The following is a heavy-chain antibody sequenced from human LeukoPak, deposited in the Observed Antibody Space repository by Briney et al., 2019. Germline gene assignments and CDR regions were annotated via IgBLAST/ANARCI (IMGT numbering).Heavy chain of an antibody. CDR3: ARDYSYGHDGGMDV. D-gene: IGHD5-18*01. Sequence: GRSLRLSCAASGFTFSNYGMHWVRQAPGKGLEWVAVLWYDGSNKYYADSVKGRFTISRDNSKNTLYLQMNSLRADDTAVYYCARDYSYGHDGGMDVWGQGPRSPSP. V-gene: IGHV3-33*01. CDR2: LWYDGSNK. CDR1: GFTFSNYG. J-gene: IGHJ6*02.